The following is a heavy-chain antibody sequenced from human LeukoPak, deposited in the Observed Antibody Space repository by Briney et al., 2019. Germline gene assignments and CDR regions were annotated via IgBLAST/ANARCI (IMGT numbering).Heavy chain of an antibody. CDR1: GYTFTSYD. J-gene: IGHJ4*02. V-gene: IGHV1-8*01. D-gene: IGHD4-23*01. Sequence: ASVKVSCKASGYTFTSYDINWVRQATGQGLEWMGWMNPNSGNTGYAQKFQGRVTMTTDTSTSTAYMELRSLRSDDTAVYYCARRVTDYFDYWGQGTLVTVSS. CDR3: ARRVTDYFDY. CDR2: MNPNSGNT.